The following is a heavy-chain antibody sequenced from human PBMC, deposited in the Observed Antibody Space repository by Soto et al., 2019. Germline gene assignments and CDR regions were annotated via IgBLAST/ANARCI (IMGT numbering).Heavy chain of an antibody. D-gene: IGHD3-22*01. Sequence: ASLKVSCKSSGDTFTGYYMHWVRQAPGQGLEWMGWINPNSGGTNYAQKFQGWVTMTRDTSISTAYMELSRLRSDDTAVYYCARDRYYYDSSGYYTAFDIWGQGTMVTVSS. CDR2: INPNSGGT. CDR1: GDTFTGYY. CDR3: ARDRYYYDSSGYYTAFDI. V-gene: IGHV1-2*04. J-gene: IGHJ3*02.